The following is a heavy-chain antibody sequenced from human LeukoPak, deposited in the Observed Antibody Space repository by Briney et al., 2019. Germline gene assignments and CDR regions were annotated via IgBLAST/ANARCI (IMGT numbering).Heavy chain of an antibody. V-gene: IGHV1-46*01. CDR1: GYTFTSYY. J-gene: IGHJ4*02. CDR2: INPSSGST. Sequence: ASVKVSCKASGYTFTSYYMHWVRQAPGQGLEWMGIINPSSGSTSYAQKFQGRVTMTRDTSTSTVYMELSSLRSEDTAVYYCARLYSSGWYFNGYFDYWGQGTLVTVSS. D-gene: IGHD6-19*01. CDR3: ARLYSSGWYFNGYFDY.